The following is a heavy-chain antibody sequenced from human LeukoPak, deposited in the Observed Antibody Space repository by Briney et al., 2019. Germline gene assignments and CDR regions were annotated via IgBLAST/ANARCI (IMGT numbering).Heavy chain of an antibody. V-gene: IGHV4-39*07. CDR2: IFYSGNT. CDR3: TRWCGGHGFDY. J-gene: IGHJ4*02. D-gene: IGHD4-23*01. CDR1: GGSISSSSYY. Sequence: SETLSLTCTVSGGSISSSSYYWGWIRQPPGGGLEWIGSIFYSGNTYYNPSLKSRVTISVDTSKNQISVKLSSVTSADTTIYYCTRWCGGHGFDYWGQGTLVTVSS.